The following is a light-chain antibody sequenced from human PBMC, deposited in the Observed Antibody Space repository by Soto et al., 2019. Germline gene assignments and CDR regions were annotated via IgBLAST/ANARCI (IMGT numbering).Light chain of an antibody. CDR1: QSITY. V-gene: IGKV1-39*01. Sequence: DIQMTQSPSSLSASVGDRVTITCRASQSITYFNWYQQKPGKAPKLLIYSTSNLQSGVPCRFSGSGSGTDFTLTISSLQPEDFATYYCQRRHGTFGQGTKVEIK. CDR3: QRRHGT. CDR2: STS. J-gene: IGKJ1*01.